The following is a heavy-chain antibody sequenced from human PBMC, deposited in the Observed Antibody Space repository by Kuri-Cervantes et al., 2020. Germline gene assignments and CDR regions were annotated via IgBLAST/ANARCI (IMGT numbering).Heavy chain of an antibody. D-gene: IGHD1-26*01. CDR3: ARGGDVFDI. Sequence: GESLKISCAVSGFTFSDYYMNWIRQAPGKGLEWVSYITGGTTICYADSVKGRFTISRDNAKNLLNLQMNSLRPDDTAVYYCARGGDVFDIWGQGTLVTVSS. CDR2: ITGGTTI. V-gene: IGHV3-11*01. J-gene: IGHJ3*02. CDR1: GFTFSDYY.